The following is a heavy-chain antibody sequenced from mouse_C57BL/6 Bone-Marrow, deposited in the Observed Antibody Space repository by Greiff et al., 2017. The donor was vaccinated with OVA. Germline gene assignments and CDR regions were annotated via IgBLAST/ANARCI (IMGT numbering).Heavy chain of an antibody. D-gene: IGHD1-1*02. CDR1: GYAFTNYL. Sequence: QVQLQQSGAELVRPGTSVKVSCKASGYAFTNYLIEWVKQRPGQGLEWIGVSNPGSGGTNYNEKFKGKATLSADKSSSTAYMQLSSLTSEDSAVYFCARWGSFYFDYWGQGTTLTVSS. V-gene: IGHV1-54*01. J-gene: IGHJ2*01. CDR2: SNPGSGGT. CDR3: ARWGSFYFDY.